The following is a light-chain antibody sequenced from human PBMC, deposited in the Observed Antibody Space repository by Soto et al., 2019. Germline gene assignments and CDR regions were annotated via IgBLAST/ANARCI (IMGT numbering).Light chain of an antibody. Sequence: DIQVTQSPSSVSASVGDRVTITCRASQSITTFLAWYQQKPGKAPQILIYDASKLEPGVPSRLSGGGSGTEFTLTISSLQPDDFATYYCQQYSTYPLTFGGGTKVDIK. J-gene: IGKJ4*01. CDR3: QQYSTYPLT. CDR1: QSITTF. V-gene: IGKV1-5*01. CDR2: DAS.